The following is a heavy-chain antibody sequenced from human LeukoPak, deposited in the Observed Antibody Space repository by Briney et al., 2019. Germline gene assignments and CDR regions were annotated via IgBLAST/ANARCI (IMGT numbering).Heavy chain of an antibody. V-gene: IGHV3-64*02. J-gene: IGHJ3*02. CDR1: GFTFSSHA. Sequence: GGSLRLSCAASGFTFSSHAMHWVRQAPGKGLEYVSSITTNGGSTYYADSVKGRLTISRDNSKNTLYLQMDSLRVEDMAVYYCARRSRRGHPANAFDIWGQGTMVTVSS. CDR2: ITTNGGST. CDR3: ARRSRRGHPANAFDI. D-gene: IGHD3-10*01.